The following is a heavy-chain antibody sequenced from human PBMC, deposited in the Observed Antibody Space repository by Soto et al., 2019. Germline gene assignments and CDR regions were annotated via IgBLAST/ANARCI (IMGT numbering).Heavy chain of an antibody. J-gene: IGHJ6*02. Sequence: GDSVKVSCKASGYTFTSYGISWVRQAPGQGLEWMGWISAYNGNTNYAQKLQGRVTMTTDTSTSTAYMELRSLRSNDTAVYYCARGSIAAVVRGGGSYYYAMDVSGQGTTVTVSS. CDR1: GYTFTSYG. CDR3: ARGSIAAVVRGGGSYYYAMDV. CDR2: ISAYNGNT. V-gene: IGHV1-18*01. D-gene: IGHD6-13*01.